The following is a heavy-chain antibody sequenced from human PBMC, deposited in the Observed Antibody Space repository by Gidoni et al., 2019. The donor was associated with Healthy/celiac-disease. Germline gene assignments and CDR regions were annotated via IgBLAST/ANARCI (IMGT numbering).Heavy chain of an antibody. J-gene: IGHJ6*02. CDR3: ARESSITMVRGVAYGMDV. CDR1: GGSFSCYS. Sequence: QVQLQQWAAGLLQPSETLSLTCAVYGGSFSCYSWSWIRQPPGKGLEGIGEINHSGSTNYNPSLKSRVTISVDTSKNQFSLKLSSVTSADTAVYYCARESSITMVRGVAYGMDVWGQGTTVTVSS. D-gene: IGHD3-10*01. V-gene: IGHV4-34*01. CDR2: INHSGST.